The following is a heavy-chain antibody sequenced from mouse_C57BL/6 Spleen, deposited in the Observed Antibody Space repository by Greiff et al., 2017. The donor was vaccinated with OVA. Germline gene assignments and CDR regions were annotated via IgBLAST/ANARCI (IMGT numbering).Heavy chain of an antibody. CDR2: IHPNSGST. Sequence: QVQLQQPGAELVKPGASVKLSCKASGYTFTSYWMHWVKQRPGQGLEWIGMIHPNSGSTNYNEKFKSKATLTVDKSSSTAYMQLSSLTSEDSAVYYCATIYYYGSSIYAMDYRGQGTSVTVSS. V-gene: IGHV1-64*01. J-gene: IGHJ4*01. CDR3: ATIYYYGSSIYAMDY. CDR1: GYTFTSYW. D-gene: IGHD1-1*01.